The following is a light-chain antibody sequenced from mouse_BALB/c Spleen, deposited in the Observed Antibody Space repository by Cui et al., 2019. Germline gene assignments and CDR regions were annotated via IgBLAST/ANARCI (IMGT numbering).Light chain of an antibody. Sequence: QIVLTQSPAIMYASTGEKVTMTCSASSSVSYMYWYQQKPGSSPRLLIYDTSNLASGVPVRFSGSGSGTSYSLTISRMEAEDAATYYCQQWSSYPRTFGGGTKLEIK. CDR2: DTS. CDR3: QQWSSYPRT. CDR1: SSVSY. V-gene: IGKV4-55*01. J-gene: IGKJ1*01.